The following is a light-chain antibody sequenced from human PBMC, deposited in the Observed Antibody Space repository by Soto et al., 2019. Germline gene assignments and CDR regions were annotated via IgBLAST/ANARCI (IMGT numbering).Light chain of an antibody. J-gene: IGLJ2*01. CDR3: TSYTSSSTLV. CDR1: SSDVGSYNR. CDR2: EVS. V-gene: IGLV2-18*02. Sequence: QSVLTQPPSVSGSPGQSVTISCTGTSSDVGSYNRVSWYQQPPGTAPKLMIYEVSNRPSGVPDRFSGSKSDNTASLTISGLQAEDEADYYCTSYTSSSTLVFGGGTKVTVL.